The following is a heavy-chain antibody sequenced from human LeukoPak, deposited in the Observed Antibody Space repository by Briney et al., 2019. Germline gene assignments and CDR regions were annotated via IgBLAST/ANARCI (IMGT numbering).Heavy chain of an antibody. CDR2: INHSGST. CDR1: GGSFSGYY. D-gene: IGHD2-2*01. J-gene: IGHJ5*02. CDR3: AREGLYCSSTSCYEPLNNWFDP. Sequence: PSETLSLTCAVYGGSFSGYYWSWIRQPPGKGLEWIGEINHSGSTNYNPSLKSRVTISVDTSKNQFSLKLSSVTAADTAVYYCAREGLYCSSTSCYEPLNNWFDPWGQGTLVTVSS. V-gene: IGHV4-34*01.